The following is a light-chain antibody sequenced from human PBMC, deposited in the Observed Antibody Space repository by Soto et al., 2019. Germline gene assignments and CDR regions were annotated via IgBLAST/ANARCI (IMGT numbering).Light chain of an antibody. J-gene: IGKJ2*01. CDR3: QQYNNWPPYT. CDR1: QNIDRH. Sequence: DIQMTQSPSSLSASVGDRVTITCRASQNIDRHLQWYQQRPGKAPNLLISHASSLQSGVPSRFSGSGSGTDFTLTISSLQSEDFAIYSCQQYNNWPPYTFGQGTKLEIK. CDR2: HAS. V-gene: IGKV1-39*01.